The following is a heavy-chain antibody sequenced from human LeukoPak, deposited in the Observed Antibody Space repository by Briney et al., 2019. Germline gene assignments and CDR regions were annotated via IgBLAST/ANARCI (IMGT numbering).Heavy chain of an antibody. D-gene: IGHD6-13*01. Sequence: SETLSLTCTVSGGSISSYYWSWIRQPPGKGLEWIGYIYYSGSTNYNPSLKSRVTISVDTSKNQLSLHLNSVTPDDTAVYYCARSADGTLDYWGQGTLVTVSS. J-gene: IGHJ4*02. V-gene: IGHV4-59*08. CDR1: GGSISSYY. CDR2: IYYSGST. CDR3: ARSADGTLDY.